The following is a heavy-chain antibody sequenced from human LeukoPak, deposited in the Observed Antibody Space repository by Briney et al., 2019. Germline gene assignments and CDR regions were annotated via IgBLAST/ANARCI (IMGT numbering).Heavy chain of an antibody. V-gene: IGHV3-23*01. CDR1: GFTFRSHA. CDR3: PKDFRIGYSAHFDY. CDR2: IYENGGTT. Sequence: PGGSLRLSCVGSGFTFRSHAMSWVRQAPEKGLEFVSGIYENGGTTYYADSVKGRFSISRDNSKNTLYLQMDSVRGEDTAVYYCPKDFRIGYSAHFDYWGQGALVTASS. J-gene: IGHJ4*02. D-gene: IGHD2-21*01.